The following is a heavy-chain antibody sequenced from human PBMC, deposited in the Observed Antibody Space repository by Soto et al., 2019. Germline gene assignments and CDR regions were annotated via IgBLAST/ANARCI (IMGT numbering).Heavy chain of an antibody. CDR3: ASLWGNTGTAPFDY. CDR2: ISAYNGNT. Sequence: ASVKVSCKASGYTFTSYGISWVRQAPGQGLEWMGWISAYNGNTNYAQKLQGRVTMNTDTSTSTAYMELRSLRSDDTAVYYCASLWGNTGTAPFDYWGQGTLVTVS. J-gene: IGHJ4*02. CDR1: GYTFTSYG. D-gene: IGHD1-7*01. V-gene: IGHV1-18*04.